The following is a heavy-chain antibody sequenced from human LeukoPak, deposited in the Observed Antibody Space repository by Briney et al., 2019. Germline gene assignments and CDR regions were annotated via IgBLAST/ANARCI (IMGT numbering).Heavy chain of an antibody. Sequence: SETLSLTCTVSGGSISSYYWSWIRRPPGKGLEWIGYIYYSGSTNYNPSLKSRVTISVDTSKNQFSLKLSSVTAADTAVYYCAGGAGYSYVPFDYWGQGTLVTVSS. CDR1: GGSISSYY. V-gene: IGHV4-59*01. CDR2: IYYSGST. D-gene: IGHD5-18*01. J-gene: IGHJ4*02. CDR3: AGGAGYSYVPFDY.